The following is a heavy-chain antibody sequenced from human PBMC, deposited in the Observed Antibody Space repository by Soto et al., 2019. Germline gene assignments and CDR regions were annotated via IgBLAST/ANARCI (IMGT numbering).Heavy chain of an antibody. D-gene: IGHD5-18*01. CDR2: ISISDNIM. CDR1: GFTFSSYT. V-gene: IGHV3-48*02. J-gene: IGHJ4*02. CDR3: ARDGIYNYGSPFDY. Sequence: EVQLVESGGGLVQPGGSLRLSCTASGFTFSSYTMNWVRQAPGKGLEWISHISISDNIMYYADSVKGRFTISRDNAKNSLYLQMSSLRDEDTAVYFCARDGIYNYGSPFDYWGQGTLVTVSS.